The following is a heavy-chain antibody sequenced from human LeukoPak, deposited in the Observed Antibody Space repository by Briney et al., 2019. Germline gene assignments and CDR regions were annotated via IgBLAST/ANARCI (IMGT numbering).Heavy chain of an antibody. CDR3: ARDHIVATAPFYGLDV. D-gene: IGHD5-12*01. CDR2: INAGNGNT. CDR1: GYTFTSYA. V-gene: IGHV1-3*01. Sequence: GASVEVSCKASGYTFTSYAMHWVRQAPGQRLEWMGWINAGNGNTKYSRNFQGRVTITRDTSASTAYMELSSLRSEDTAVYSCARDHIVATAPFYGLDVWGQGTTVTVSS. J-gene: IGHJ6*02.